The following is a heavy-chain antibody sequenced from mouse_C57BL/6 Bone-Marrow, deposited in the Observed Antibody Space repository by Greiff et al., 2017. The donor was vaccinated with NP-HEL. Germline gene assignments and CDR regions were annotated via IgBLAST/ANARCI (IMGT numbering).Heavy chain of an antibody. CDR1: GFTFSSYT. Sequence: EVMLVESGGGLVKPGGSLKLSCAASGFTFSSYTMSWVRQTPEKRLEWVATISGGGGNTYYPDSVKGRFTISRDNAKNTLYLQMSSLRSEDTALYYCARHLITTVVATKAMDYWGQGTSVTVSS. D-gene: IGHD1-1*01. V-gene: IGHV5-9*01. CDR2: ISGGGGNT. J-gene: IGHJ4*01. CDR3: ARHLITTVVATKAMDY.